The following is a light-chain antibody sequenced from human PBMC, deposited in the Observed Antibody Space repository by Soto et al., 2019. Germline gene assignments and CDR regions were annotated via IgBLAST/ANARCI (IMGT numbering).Light chain of an antibody. Sequence: DIQMTQSPSSLSASVGDRVTITCRASQGISNYLAWYQQKPGKVPKLLIYAASSLQSGVPSRLSGSRSGTDFTLTISSLQPADVATYSCQQYNSAPRTFGQGTTVQIK. CDR1: QGISNY. J-gene: IGKJ1*01. CDR2: AAS. V-gene: IGKV1-27*01. CDR3: QQYNSAPRT.